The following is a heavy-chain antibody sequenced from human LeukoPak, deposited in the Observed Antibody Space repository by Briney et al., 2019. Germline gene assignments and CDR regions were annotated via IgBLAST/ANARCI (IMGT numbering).Heavy chain of an antibody. CDR1: GYTFTSYY. CDR3: AREEMATISNYYYYGMDV. J-gene: IGHJ6*02. CDR2: INPSGGST. D-gene: IGHD5-24*01. V-gene: IGHV1-46*01. Sequence: ASVKVSCKASGYTFTSYYMHWVRQAPGQGLEWMGIINPSGGSTSYAQKFQGRVTMTRDTSTSTVYMELSSLRSEDTAVYYCAREEMATISNYYYYGMDVWGQGTTVTVS.